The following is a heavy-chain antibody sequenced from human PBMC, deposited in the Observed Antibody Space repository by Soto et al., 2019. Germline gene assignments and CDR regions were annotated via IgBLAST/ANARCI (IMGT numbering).Heavy chain of an antibody. CDR1: GFTFSSYA. Sequence: PGGSLRLSCAASGFTFSSYAMHWVRQAPGKVMEWMTVISYDGSKKYYADDVTSRFTISRDNSKNTLYLQMNSLRAEDTAVYYCARDLAVTTDYYYYGMDVWGQGTTVTVSS. V-gene: IGHV3-30-3*01. CDR3: ARDLAVTTDYYYYGMDV. D-gene: IGHD4-17*01. CDR2: ISYDGSKK. J-gene: IGHJ6*02.